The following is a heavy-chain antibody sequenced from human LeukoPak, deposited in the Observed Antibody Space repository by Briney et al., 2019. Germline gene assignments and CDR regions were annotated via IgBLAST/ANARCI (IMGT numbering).Heavy chain of an antibody. D-gene: IGHD6-13*01. J-gene: IGHJ4*02. Sequence: SETLSLTCTVSGGSISSYHWSWIRQPPGKGLEWIGYIYYSGSTNYNPSLKSRVTISVDTSKNQFSLKLSSVTAADTAVYYCARAGVAAAGEFDYWGQGTLVTVSS. V-gene: IGHV4-59*01. CDR2: IYYSGST. CDR3: ARAGVAAAGEFDY. CDR1: GGSISSYH.